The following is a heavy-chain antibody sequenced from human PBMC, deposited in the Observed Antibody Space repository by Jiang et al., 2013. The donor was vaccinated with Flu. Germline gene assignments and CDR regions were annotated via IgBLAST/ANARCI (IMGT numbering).Heavy chain of an antibody. V-gene: IGHV3-15*01. J-gene: IGHJ4*02. Sequence: ESGGGLVKPGGSLRLSCAASGFTFSNAWMSWVRQAPGKGLEWVGRIKSKTDGGTTDYAAPVKGRFTISRDDSKNTLYLQMNSLKTEDTAVYYCTPRYCSGGSCLDYWGQGTLVTVSS. CDR2: IKSKTDGGTT. CDR3: TPRYCSGGSCLDY. D-gene: IGHD2-15*01. CDR1: GFTFSNAW.